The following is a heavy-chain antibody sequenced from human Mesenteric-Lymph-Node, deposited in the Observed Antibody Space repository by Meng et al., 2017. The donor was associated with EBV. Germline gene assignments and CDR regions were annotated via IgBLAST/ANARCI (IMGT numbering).Heavy chain of an antibody. CDR1: GFTFTSYT. CDR2: ISYDGSNK. J-gene: IGHJ5*02. D-gene: IGHD4-17*01. V-gene: IGHV3-30-3*01. Sequence: QVQLVESGGGVVQPGRSLRLSCAASGFTFTSYTMHWVRQAPGKGLEWVAVISYDGSNKYYADSVKGQFTISRDNSKNTLYLQMNSVRADDTAVYYCARDLTVTETGWFDPRGQGTLVTVS. CDR3: ARDLTVTETGWFDP.